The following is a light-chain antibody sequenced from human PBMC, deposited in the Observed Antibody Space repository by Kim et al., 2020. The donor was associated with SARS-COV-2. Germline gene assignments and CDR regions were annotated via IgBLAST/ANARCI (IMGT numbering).Light chain of an antibody. CDR2: GAA. CDR3: QQYNNWPIT. J-gene: IGKJ4*01. Sequence: VSPGERATLACRASQSVSTKLAWYRQEPGQTPRLLIYGAATRATGIPAMFSGSGSGTEFTLTISSLQSEDFAVYYCQQYNNWPITFGGGTKVDIK. V-gene: IGKV3D-15*01. CDR1: QSVSTK.